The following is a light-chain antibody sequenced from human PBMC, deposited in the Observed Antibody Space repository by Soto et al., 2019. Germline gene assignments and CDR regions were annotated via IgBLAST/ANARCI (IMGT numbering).Light chain of an antibody. CDR2: KAS. Sequence: DIQMTQSPSTLSASVGDRVTITCRASQSISSWLAWYQQKPGKAPKLLIYKASSLESGVPSRFSGSGSGTDFTLTISSLEPEDFGVFYCQQRFDWPKITFGQGTRLEIK. J-gene: IGKJ5*01. CDR1: QSISSW. V-gene: IGKV1-5*03. CDR3: QQRFDWPKIT.